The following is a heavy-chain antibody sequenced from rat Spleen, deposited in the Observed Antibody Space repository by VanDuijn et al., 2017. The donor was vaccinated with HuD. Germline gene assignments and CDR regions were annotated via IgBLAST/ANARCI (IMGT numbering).Heavy chain of an antibody. D-gene: IGHD1-11*01. J-gene: IGHJ2*01. Sequence: EVKLVESGGGLVQPGRSLKLSCAASGFTFDDYGMAWVRQAPKNGLEWVASINWGGSSTYYPDNVKGRFTISRDNAQNTLYLQMNKLGSEDTPIYYCCRAATEGLDYWGQGVMVTVSS. V-gene: IGHV5-36*01. CDR2: INWGGSST. CDR3: CRAATEGLDY. CDR1: GFTFDDYG.